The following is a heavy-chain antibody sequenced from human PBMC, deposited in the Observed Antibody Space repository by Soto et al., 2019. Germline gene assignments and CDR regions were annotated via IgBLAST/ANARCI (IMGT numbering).Heavy chain of an antibody. CDR3: ATIRPYYDILTGYFGDYFDY. CDR2: FDPEDGET. J-gene: IGHJ4*02. V-gene: IGHV1-24*01. Sequence: ASVKVSCKVSGYTLTELSMHWVRQAPGKGLEWMGGFDPEDGETIYAQKFQGRVTMTEDTSTDTAYMELSSLRSEDTAVYYCATIRPYYDILTGYFGDYFDYWGQGTLVTVSS. D-gene: IGHD3-9*01. CDR1: GYTLTELS.